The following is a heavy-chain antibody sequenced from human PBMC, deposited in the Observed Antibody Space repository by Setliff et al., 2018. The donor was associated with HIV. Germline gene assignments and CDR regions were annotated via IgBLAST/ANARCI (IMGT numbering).Heavy chain of an antibody. CDR3: ARVQWDLLYVPDAFDI. CDR1: GGSISSHY. J-gene: IGHJ3*02. D-gene: IGHD1-26*01. Sequence: PSETLSLTCTVSGGSISSHYWSWIRQPPGKGLEWIGYIYSTGSTNYNPSLKSRVTISVDTSKNQFSLQLSSVTAADTAVYYCARVQWDLLYVPDAFDIWGQWIMVTVS. V-gene: IGHV4-59*11. CDR2: IYSTGST.